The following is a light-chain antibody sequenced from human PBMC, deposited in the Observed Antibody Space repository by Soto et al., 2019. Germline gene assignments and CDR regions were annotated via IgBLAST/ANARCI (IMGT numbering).Light chain of an antibody. CDR1: QSISSW. CDR2: KAS. CDR3: QQYKSYGK. Sequence: DLHMTQSPSTLSASVGDRVTIACRASQSISSWLFWYQQKPGKAPXXLIYKASSLESGVPSRFSGSGSGTEFTLTISSLHTDECATYYCQQYKSYGKFGQGTKVDI. J-gene: IGKJ1*01. V-gene: IGKV1-5*03.